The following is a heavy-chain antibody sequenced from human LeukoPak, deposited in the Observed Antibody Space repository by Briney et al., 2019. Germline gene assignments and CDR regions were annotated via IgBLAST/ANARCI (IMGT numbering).Heavy chain of an antibody. V-gene: IGHV4-34*01. Sequence: PSETLSLTCAIYGGSFSGYYWSWIRQPPGKGLEWIGEINHSGSTNYNPSLKSRVTISVDTSKNQFSLKLSSVTAADTAVYYCARLSVSQYSYGFYYYYMDVWGKGTTVTVSS. CDR2: INHSGST. CDR3: ARLSVSQYSYGFYYYYMDV. CDR1: GGSFSGYY. J-gene: IGHJ6*03. D-gene: IGHD5-18*01.